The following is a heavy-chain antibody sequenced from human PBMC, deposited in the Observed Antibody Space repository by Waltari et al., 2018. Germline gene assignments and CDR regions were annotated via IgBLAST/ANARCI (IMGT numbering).Heavy chain of an antibody. D-gene: IGHD3-9*01. V-gene: IGHV3-21*02. CDR1: GFNFNIYS. CDR3: ARDAPNPKRYFEPHAFDM. Sequence: EVQLVESGGGLVKPGGYLRLSCAASGFNFNIYSINWCRQAAGKWLGWLSSISNRCSYKYYADSVKGRFTISRDNAKNSLYLQLNSLGFDDTAIYYCARDAPNPKRYFEPHAFDMWGQGTMVTVSS. CDR2: ISNRCSYK. J-gene: IGHJ3*02.